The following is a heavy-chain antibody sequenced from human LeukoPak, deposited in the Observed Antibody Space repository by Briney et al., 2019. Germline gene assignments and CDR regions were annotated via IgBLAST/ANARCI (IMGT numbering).Heavy chain of an antibody. CDR3: ARDRGIAVAHYGMDV. V-gene: IGHV3-30-3*01. J-gene: IGHJ6*02. CDR2: ISYDGSNK. Sequence: GGSLRLSCAASGFTFSSYAMHWVRQAPGKGLEWVAVISYDGSNKYYADSVKGRFTISRDNSKNTLYLQMNSLRAGDTAVYYCARDRGIAVAHYGMDVWGQGTTVTVSS. D-gene: IGHD6-19*01. CDR1: GFTFSSYA.